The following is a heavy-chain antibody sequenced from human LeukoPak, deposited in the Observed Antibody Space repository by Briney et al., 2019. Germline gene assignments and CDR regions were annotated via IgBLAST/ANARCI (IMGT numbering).Heavy chain of an antibody. V-gene: IGHV1-18*04. CDR2: ISAYNGKT. D-gene: IGHD2-15*01. CDR1: GYTFNNYG. CDR3: ARAPCLTPPDTRRTWFDP. J-gene: IGHJ5*02. Sequence: ASVKVSCKAFGYTFNNYGFSWVRQAPGQGLEWMGWISAYNGKTKYAQKVQGRVTMSTDTSTSTGYMDLRSLRSDDTAMHYCARAPCLTPPDTRRTWFDPWGQGTLVIVSS.